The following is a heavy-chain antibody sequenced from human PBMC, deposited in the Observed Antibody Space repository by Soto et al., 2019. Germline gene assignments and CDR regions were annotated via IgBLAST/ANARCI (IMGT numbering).Heavy chain of an antibody. CDR3: TTDWGRGDHYIRPFDL. CDR1: GVTFSNAW. CDR2: IKSKADGGTT. D-gene: IGHD3-16*01. J-gene: IGHJ3*01. Sequence: PGGSLRLSCAASGVTFSNAWMSWVGQAPGRGLEWGGRIKSKADGGTTDYAAPGKGRFTISRDDSKTTLYLQLTSLKTEDTAVYYCTTDWGRGDHYIRPFDLWGQGTMVTVSS. V-gene: IGHV3-15*01.